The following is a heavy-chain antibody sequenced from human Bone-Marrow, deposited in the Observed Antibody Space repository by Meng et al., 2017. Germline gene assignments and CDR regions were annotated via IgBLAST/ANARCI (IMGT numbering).Heavy chain of an antibody. V-gene: IGHV4-39*07. Sequence: SETLSLTCTVFGGSISSYYWGWFRQLPGKGLEWMGILYYTGSTYYNPSLKSRVTISVDTTKNQLSLKQSSVTAAGTAVYYCARANTYYYDSSGYYDFDFWGQGTLVTVSS. J-gene: IGHJ4*02. D-gene: IGHD3-22*01. CDR3: ARANTYYYDSSGYYDFDF. CDR2: LYYTGST. CDR1: GGSISSYY.